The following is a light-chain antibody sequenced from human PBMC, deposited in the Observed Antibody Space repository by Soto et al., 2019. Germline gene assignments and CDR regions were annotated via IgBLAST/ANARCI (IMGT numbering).Light chain of an antibody. V-gene: IGKV1-39*01. CDR3: QQSFSSLLS. J-gene: IGKJ4*01. CDR2: DAS. CDR1: QTISTY. Sequence: DIQMTQSPSSLSASVGDRVTITCRASQTISTYVTWYQQKPGKAPKALISDASTLQSGVPSRFSGSGSGTDFTLIISSLHPEDIATYYCQQSFSSLLSFGGGTQVEIK.